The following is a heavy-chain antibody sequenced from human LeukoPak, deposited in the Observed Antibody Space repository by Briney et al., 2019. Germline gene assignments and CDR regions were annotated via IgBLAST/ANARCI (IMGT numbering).Heavy chain of an antibody. V-gene: IGHV3-30-3*01. Sequence: GGSLRLSCAASGFTFSSYALHWVRQTPGKGLEWVALISSDGSDKYYAESVKGRFTISRDNSRDTLYLQMNSLRAEDTAVYYCAREGRSSGDYWGQGTLVTVSS. CDR2: ISSDGSDK. J-gene: IGHJ4*02. CDR1: GFTFSSYA. CDR3: AREGRSSGDY. D-gene: IGHD6-6*01.